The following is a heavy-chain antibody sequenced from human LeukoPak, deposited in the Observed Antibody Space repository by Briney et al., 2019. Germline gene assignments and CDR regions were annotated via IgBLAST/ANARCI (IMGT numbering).Heavy chain of an antibody. CDR2: IKQDGSEK. Sequence: GGSLRLSCAASGFAFSSYWMSWVRQAPGKGLEWVANIKQDGSEKYYVDSVKGRFTISRDNAKNSLYLQMNSLRAEDTAVYYCARNNYYDSSGPNYYFDYWGQGTLVTVSS. D-gene: IGHD3-22*01. CDR1: GFAFSSYW. V-gene: IGHV3-7*01. CDR3: ARNNYYDSSGPNYYFDY. J-gene: IGHJ4*02.